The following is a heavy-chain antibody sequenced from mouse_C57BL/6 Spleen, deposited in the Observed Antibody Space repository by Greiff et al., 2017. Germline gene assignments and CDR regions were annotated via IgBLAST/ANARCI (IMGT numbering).Heavy chain of an antibody. CDR1: GFSLTSYG. D-gene: IGHD2-4*01. CDR3: ARNRGYDYDDAMDY. V-gene: IGHV2-2*01. Sequence: VQLVESGPGLVQPSQSLSITCTVSGFSLTSYGVHWVRQSPGKGLEWLGVIWRGGSTDYNAAFISRLSISKDNSKSQVFFKMNSLQADDTAIYYCARNRGYDYDDAMDYWGQGTSVTVSS. CDR2: IWRGGST. J-gene: IGHJ4*01.